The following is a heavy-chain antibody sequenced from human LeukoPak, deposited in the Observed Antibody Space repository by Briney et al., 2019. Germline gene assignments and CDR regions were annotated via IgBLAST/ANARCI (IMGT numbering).Heavy chain of an antibody. D-gene: IGHD1-14*01. CDR2: IIPILGIA. V-gene: IGHV1-69*04. Sequence: VASVKVSCKASGGTISSYTISWVRQDPGQGLEWMGRIIPILGIANYAQKFQRRVTITADKSTSTAYMELSSLRSEDTAVYYCARDVAEDAFDIWGQGTMVTVSS. CDR3: ARDVAEDAFDI. CDR1: GGTISSYT. J-gene: IGHJ3*02.